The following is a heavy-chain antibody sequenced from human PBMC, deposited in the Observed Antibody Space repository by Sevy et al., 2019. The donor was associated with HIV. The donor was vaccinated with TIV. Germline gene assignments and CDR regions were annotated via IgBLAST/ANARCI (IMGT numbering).Heavy chain of an antibody. Sequence: GGSLRLSCAASGFIFNDYAMHWVRQAPGKGLEWVAVISDDGNNKYYTDSVEGRFTISRDNSKDTLYLQMNSLRAVDTAINYCAREGAPYRNIRYCSGDNCYYNWFDPWGQGTLVTVSS. D-gene: IGHD2-15*01. J-gene: IGHJ5*02. CDR2: ISDDGNNK. CDR3: AREGAPYRNIRYCSGDNCYYNWFDP. CDR1: GFIFNDYA. V-gene: IGHV3-30*10.